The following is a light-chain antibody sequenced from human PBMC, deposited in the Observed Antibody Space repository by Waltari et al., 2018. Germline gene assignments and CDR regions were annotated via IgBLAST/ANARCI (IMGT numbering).Light chain of an antibody. CDR2: GVS. Sequence: QSALTQPRSVSGSPGQSVTISCTGTSSAVGAYNHVSWYQQHPGKAPKLMIYGVSKRPSGVPDRFSGSKSGNTASLTISGLQAEDEGDYYCCSYAGTYTVRVFGGGTKVTVL. CDR1: SSAVGAYNH. V-gene: IGLV2-11*01. J-gene: IGLJ3*02. CDR3: CSYAGTYTVRV.